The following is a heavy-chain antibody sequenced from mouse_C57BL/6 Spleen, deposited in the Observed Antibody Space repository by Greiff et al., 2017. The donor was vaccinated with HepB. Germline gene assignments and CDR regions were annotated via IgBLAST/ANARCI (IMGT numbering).Heavy chain of an antibody. CDR2: IDPETGGT. J-gene: IGHJ2*01. D-gene: IGHD1-1*01. CDR1: GYTFTDYE. Sequence: VQLQQSGAELVRPGASVTLSCKASGYTFTDYEMHWVKQTPVHGLEWIGAIDPETGGTAYNQKFKGKAILTADKSSSTAYMELRSLTSEDSAVYYCTRFTTVGADYWGQGTTLTVSS. V-gene: IGHV1-15*01. CDR3: TRFTTVGADY.